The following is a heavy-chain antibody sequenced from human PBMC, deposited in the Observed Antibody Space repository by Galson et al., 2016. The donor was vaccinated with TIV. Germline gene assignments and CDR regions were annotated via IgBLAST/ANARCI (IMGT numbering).Heavy chain of an antibody. D-gene: IGHD2-21*01. J-gene: IGHJ3*01. CDR1: GFTFSSVW. V-gene: IGHV3-15*01. CDR2: IYSNNDGGTT. CDR3: AQICDNTCPFAFDL. Sequence: SLRLSCAAPGFTFSSVWMSWVRQAPGKGLEWVGRIYSNNDGGTTDYAAPVKGRFTISRDDSKNTLFLQINSLKTEDTAVYYCAQICDNTCPFAFDLWGQGTMVTVSS.